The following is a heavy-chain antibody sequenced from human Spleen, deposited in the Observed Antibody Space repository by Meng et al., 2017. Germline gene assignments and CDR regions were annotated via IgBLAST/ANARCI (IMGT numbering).Heavy chain of an antibody. D-gene: IGHD4-23*01. V-gene: IGHV5-51*01. CDR3: ARHGRRGWELLRDAFDI. CDR2: FFPSDSDT. Sequence: KVSCKGSGYSFLNYWIGWVRQMPGKGLEWMGIFFPSDSDTRYSPSFQGQVTISADKSVSTAYLQWSSLKASDTAMYYCARHGRRGWELLRDAFDIWGPGTMVTVSS. CDR1: GYSFLNYW. J-gene: IGHJ3*02.